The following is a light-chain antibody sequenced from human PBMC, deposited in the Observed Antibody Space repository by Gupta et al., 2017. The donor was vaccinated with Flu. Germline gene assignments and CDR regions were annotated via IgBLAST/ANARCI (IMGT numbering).Light chain of an antibody. CDR2: KAS. J-gene: IGKJ5*01. CDR1: QTINHR. Sequence: GDRVTITCPASQTINHRLAWYQQEPVQVPILLFGKASSLDSGVPSRISSSGSGVVFTLTISLLQPDDFANYYCQQYNTYPNTFGQGTRVEIK. V-gene: IGKV1-5*03. CDR3: QQYNTYPNT.